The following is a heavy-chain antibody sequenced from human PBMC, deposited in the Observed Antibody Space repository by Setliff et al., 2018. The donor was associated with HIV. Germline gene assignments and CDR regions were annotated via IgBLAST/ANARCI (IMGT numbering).Heavy chain of an antibody. CDR1: GGSISSGGYY. CDR3: AGVGPQYYDSSGWVNWFDP. CDR2: IYYSGST. Sequence: SETLSLTCTVSGGSISSGGYYWTWIRQHPGKGLEWIGFIYYSGSTYYNPSLKSRVTISVDTSKNQFSLQLSSVTAGDTAVYYCAGVGPQYYDSSGWVNWFDPWGQGTLVTVSS. J-gene: IGHJ5*02. V-gene: IGHV4-31*03. D-gene: IGHD3-22*01.